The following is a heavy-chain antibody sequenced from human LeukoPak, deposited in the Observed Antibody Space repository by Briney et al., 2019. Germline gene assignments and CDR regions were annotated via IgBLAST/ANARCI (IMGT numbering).Heavy chain of an antibody. CDR3: ARVSGCLDS. D-gene: IGHD6-19*01. CDR1: GFTFSSYE. CDR2: ISTSGNTI. J-gene: IGHJ4*02. Sequence: GGSLRLSCAASGFTFSSYEMNWVRLAPGKGLEWVSYISTSGNTIFYADSVKGRFTISRDNAKNSLYLQMNSLRAEDTAVYYWARVSGCLDSWGRGTLVTVS. V-gene: IGHV3-48*03.